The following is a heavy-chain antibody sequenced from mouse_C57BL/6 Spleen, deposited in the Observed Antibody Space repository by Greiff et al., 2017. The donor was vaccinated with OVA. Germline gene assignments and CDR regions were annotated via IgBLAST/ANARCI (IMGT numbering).Heavy chain of an antibody. V-gene: IGHV1-82*01. CDR3: ARSGTTVPYYYAMDY. J-gene: IGHJ4*01. D-gene: IGHD1-1*01. Sequence: VQLKESGPELVTPGASVKISCKASGYAFSSSWMNWVKQRPGKGLEWIGRIYPGDGDTNYNGKFKGKATRTADKSSSTAYMQLSSLTSEDSAVYFCARSGTTVPYYYAMDYWGQGTSVTVSS. CDR1: GYAFSSSW. CDR2: IYPGDGDT.